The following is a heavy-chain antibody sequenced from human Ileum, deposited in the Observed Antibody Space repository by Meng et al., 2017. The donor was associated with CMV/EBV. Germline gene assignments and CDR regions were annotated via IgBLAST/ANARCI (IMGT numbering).Heavy chain of an antibody. D-gene: IGHD3-3*01. J-gene: IGHJ4*02. CDR3: AHSGTYHDFWSGDRHYFDY. CDR2: IYWTDDR. Sequence: TPTGVGVGWVRQPPGEALEWLALIYWTDDRRYNPSLKSRLTITKDTSKNQVVLTMTNMDPVDTATYYCAHSGTYHDFWSGDRHYFDYWGQGTLVTVSS. V-gene: IGHV2-5*01. CDR1: TPTGVG.